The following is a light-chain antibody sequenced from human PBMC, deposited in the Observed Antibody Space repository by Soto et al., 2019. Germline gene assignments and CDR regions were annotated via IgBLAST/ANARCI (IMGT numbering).Light chain of an antibody. Sequence: QSVLTQPPSVSAAPGQKVTISCSGSSSNIGNNYLSWYQQLPGTAPKLLIYDNNKRPSRIPDRFSGSKSGTSATLGITGLQTGDEADYYCGTWDSSLSAYVFGTGTKVTVL. CDR2: DNN. CDR1: SSNIGNNY. J-gene: IGLJ1*01. V-gene: IGLV1-51*01. CDR3: GTWDSSLSAYV.